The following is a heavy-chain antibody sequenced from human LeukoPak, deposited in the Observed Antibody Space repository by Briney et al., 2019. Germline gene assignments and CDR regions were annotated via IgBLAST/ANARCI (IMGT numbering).Heavy chain of an antibody. CDR2: ISNSSSYI. CDR3: ARDYFTFGGVIVAS. V-gene: IGHV3-21*01. Sequence: GGSLRLSCAASGFTLNNYSMNWVRQAPGKGLEWVSSISNSSSYIYYADSVKGRFTISRDNAKNSLYLQMNSLRAEDTAVYYCARDYFTFGGVIVASWGQGTLVTVSS. D-gene: IGHD3-16*02. J-gene: IGHJ5*02. CDR1: GFTLNNYS.